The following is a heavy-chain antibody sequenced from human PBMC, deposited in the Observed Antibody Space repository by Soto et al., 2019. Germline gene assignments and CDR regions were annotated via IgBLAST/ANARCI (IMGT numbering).Heavy chain of an antibody. CDR1: GYPVTAYY. CDR2: INPATGAA. CDR3: ARGGGVGVAGSAAFDM. J-gene: IGHJ3*02. D-gene: IGHD3-3*01. Sequence: QLHLVQSGAVVKKPGASVTVSCSASGYPVTAYYMHWVRQAPGRGLEWMGRINPATGAAKNTQTFQGRVTMTRDTSTSTAFMELSGPTSEDTAGFYCARGGGVGVAGSAAFDMWGQGTLVTVSS. V-gene: IGHV1-2*02.